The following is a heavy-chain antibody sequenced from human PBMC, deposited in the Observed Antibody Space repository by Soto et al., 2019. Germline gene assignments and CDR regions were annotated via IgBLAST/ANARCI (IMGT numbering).Heavy chain of an antibody. CDR1: GGSFSGSY. CDR3: ARENYDFWSGYYYYYYMDV. J-gene: IGHJ6*03. Sequence: SDTLSLTCAFYGGSFSGSYWSRTGQPPGKGLEWIGEITHRRSTNYNPSLKSRVTISVDTSKNQFSLKLSSVTAADTAVYYCARENYDFWSGYYYYYYMDVWRKGTTVT. V-gene: IGHV4-34*01. CDR2: ITHRRST. D-gene: IGHD3-3*01.